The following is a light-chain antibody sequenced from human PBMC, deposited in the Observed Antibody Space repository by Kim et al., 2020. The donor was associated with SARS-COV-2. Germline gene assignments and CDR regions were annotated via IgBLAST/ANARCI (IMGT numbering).Light chain of an antibody. Sequence: GQRVNISCSGSSSNVGSNTVNWYQQHPGTAPKLLIYDNHQRPSGVPDRFSGSKSGTSASLAISGLQSEDEADYYCATWDDSLNAWVYGGGTQLTVL. V-gene: IGLV1-44*01. CDR3: ATWDDSLNAWV. CDR1: SSNVGSNT. J-gene: IGLJ3*02. CDR2: DNH.